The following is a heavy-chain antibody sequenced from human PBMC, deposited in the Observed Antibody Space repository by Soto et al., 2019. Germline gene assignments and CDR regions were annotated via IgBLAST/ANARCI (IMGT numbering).Heavy chain of an antibody. D-gene: IGHD3-22*01. CDR1: GFTFSSYG. J-gene: IGHJ4*02. CDR3: ARSYYYDSSSSHFDY. Sequence: QVQLVESGGGVVQPGRSLRLSCAASGFTFSSYGMHWVRQAPGKGLEWVAVIWYDGSNKYYADSVKGRFTISRNNSKNTLYLQMSGLRAEDTAVYYCARSYYYDSSSSHFDYWGQGTLVTVSS. CDR2: IWYDGSNK. V-gene: IGHV3-33*01.